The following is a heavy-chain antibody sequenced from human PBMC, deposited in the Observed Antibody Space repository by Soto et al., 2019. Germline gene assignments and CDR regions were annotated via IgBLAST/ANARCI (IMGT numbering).Heavy chain of an antibody. D-gene: IGHD3-16*01. V-gene: IGHV3-48*01. J-gene: IGHJ6*03. Sequence: EVQLVESGGGLVQPGGSLRLSCAASGFTFSIYSMNWVRQAPGKGLEWLSYLSSGSSTISYADSVKGRFTISRDNAKNSLFLQMNSLRAEDTAVYYCARVGWAAYHHYMDVWGKGTTVTVSS. CDR1: GFTFSIYS. CDR3: ARVGWAAYHHYMDV. CDR2: LSSGSSTI.